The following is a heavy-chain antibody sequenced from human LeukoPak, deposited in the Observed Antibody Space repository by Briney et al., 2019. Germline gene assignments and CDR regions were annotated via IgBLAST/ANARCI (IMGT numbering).Heavy chain of an antibody. CDR2: IYPDDSDT. J-gene: IGHJ5*02. D-gene: IGHD6-6*01. CDR1: GYSFTTYW. V-gene: IGHV5-51*01. CDR3: ARHGSISGAKNWFDP. Sequence: GASVKISCKGSGYSFTTYWIAWVRQMPGKGLEWMGIIYPDDSDTRYSPSFQGQVTISVDKSISTAYLQWSSLKASDTAIYYCARHGSISGAKNWFDPWGQGTLVTVSS.